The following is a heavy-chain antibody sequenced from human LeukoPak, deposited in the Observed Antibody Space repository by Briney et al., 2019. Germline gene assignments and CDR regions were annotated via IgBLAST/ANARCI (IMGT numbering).Heavy chain of an antibody. Sequence: GSSVKVSCKASGGTFSSYAISWVRQAPGQGLEWMGGIIPIFGTANYAQKFQGRVTITADESTSTAYMELSSLRSEDTAVYYCARDWYGGNYSAQGMFDYWGQGTLVTVSS. CDR3: ARDWYGGNYSAQGMFDY. CDR1: GGTFSSYA. CDR2: IIPIFGTA. J-gene: IGHJ4*02. V-gene: IGHV1-69*01. D-gene: IGHD4-23*01.